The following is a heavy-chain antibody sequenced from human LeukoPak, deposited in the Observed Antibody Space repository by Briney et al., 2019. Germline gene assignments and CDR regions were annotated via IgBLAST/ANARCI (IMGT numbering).Heavy chain of an antibody. J-gene: IGHJ4*02. Sequence: SETLSLTCTVSGGSISSYYWTWIRQPPGEGLEWIGYIYHSGSTNYNSSLKRRVTISVDTSKNQFSLKLSSVTAADTAVYYCARKSAAAGYFDYWGQGSLVTVYS. D-gene: IGHD6-13*01. CDR1: GGSISSYY. CDR3: ARKSAAAGYFDY. CDR2: IYHSGST. V-gene: IGHV4-59*01.